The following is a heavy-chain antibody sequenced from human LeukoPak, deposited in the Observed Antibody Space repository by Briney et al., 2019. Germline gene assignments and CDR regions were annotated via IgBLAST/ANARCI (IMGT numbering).Heavy chain of an antibody. V-gene: IGHV3-21*06. CDR3: LRGDRRDY. CDR2: IDSSGGYM. CDR1: GFTFSTFA. Sequence: GGSLRLSCAASGFTFSTFAMLWARQAPGKGLEWVSSIDSSGGYMFYADSVKGRFIISRDNAKDSLYLQMNSLRVEDTAVYYCLRGDRRDYWGQGTLVTVSS. J-gene: IGHJ4*02.